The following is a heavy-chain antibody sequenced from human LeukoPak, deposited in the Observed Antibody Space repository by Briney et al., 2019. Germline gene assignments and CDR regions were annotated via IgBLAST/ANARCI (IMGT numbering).Heavy chain of an antibody. J-gene: IGHJ6*02. CDR2: IWYDGSNK. CDR1: GFTFSSYG. D-gene: IGHD3-16*01. Sequence: GRSLRLSCAASGFTFSSYGMHWVRQAPGKGLEWVAVIWYDGSNKHYADSVKGRFTISRDNSKNTLYLQMNSLRAEDTAVYFCARGGGLDVWGQGATVTVSS. CDR3: ARGGGLDV. V-gene: IGHV3-33*01.